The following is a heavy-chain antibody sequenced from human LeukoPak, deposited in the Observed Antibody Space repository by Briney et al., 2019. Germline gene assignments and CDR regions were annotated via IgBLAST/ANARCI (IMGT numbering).Heavy chain of an antibody. CDR1: GFIFSSYS. D-gene: IGHD4-17*01. CDR2: ISGSGGST. Sequence: PGGSLRLSCAASGFIFSSYSMNWVRQAPGKGLEWVSAISGSGGSTYYADSVKGRFTISRDNSKNTLYLQMNSLRAEDTAVYYCAKARREGYYGDYFDYWGQGTLVTVSS. V-gene: IGHV3-23*01. J-gene: IGHJ4*02. CDR3: AKARREGYYGDYFDY.